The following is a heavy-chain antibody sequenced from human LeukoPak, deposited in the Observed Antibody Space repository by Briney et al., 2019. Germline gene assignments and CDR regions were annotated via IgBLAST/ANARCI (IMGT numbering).Heavy chain of an antibody. CDR1: GGTFSSYA. Sequence: SVEVSCKASGGTFSSYAISWVRQAPGQGLEWMGGIIPIFGTANYAQKFQGRVTITADESTSTAYMELSSLRSEDTAVYYCARGALNYGDYVLPNWFDPWGQGTLVTVSS. J-gene: IGHJ5*02. V-gene: IGHV1-69*13. CDR2: IIPIFGTA. CDR3: ARGALNYGDYVLPNWFDP. D-gene: IGHD4-17*01.